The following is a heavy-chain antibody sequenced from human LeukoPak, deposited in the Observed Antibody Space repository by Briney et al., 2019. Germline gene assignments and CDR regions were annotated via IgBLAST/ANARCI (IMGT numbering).Heavy chain of an antibody. J-gene: IGHJ4*02. V-gene: IGHV4-34*01. Sequence: SETLSLTCAVYGGSFSGYYWSWIRQPPGKGLEWIGEINHSGSTNYNPSLKSRVTISVGTSKNQFSLKLSSVTAADTAVYYCARGTYPIVVVPAARGNYFDYWGQGTLVTVSS. CDR3: ARGTYPIVVVPAARGNYFDY. CDR2: INHSGST. CDR1: GGSFSGYY. D-gene: IGHD2-2*01.